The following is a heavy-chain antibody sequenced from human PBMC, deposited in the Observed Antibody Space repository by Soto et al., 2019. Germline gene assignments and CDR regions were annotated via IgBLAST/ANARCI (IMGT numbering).Heavy chain of an antibody. CDR1: GYTFTSYG. CDR3: AREVGEWVRWRGGYYYYGMDV. Sequence: QVQLVQSGAEVKKPGASVKVSCKASGYTFTSYGISWVRQAPGQGLEWMGWISAYNGNTNYAQKLQGRVTMTTDTSTSTAYMELRGLRSDDTAVYYCAREVGEWVRWRGGYYYYGMDVWGQGTTVTVSS. V-gene: IGHV1-18*01. J-gene: IGHJ6*02. CDR2: ISAYNGNT. D-gene: IGHD3-16*01.